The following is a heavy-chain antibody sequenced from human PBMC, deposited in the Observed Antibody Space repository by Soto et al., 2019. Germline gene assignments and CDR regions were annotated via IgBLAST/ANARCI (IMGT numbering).Heavy chain of an antibody. CDR1: GYTFTSYA. CDR2: INAGNGNT. D-gene: IGHD6-13*01. J-gene: IGHJ6*02. Sequence: ASVKVSCKASGYTFTSYAMHWVRQAPGQRLEWMGWINAGNGNTKYSQKFQGRVTITRDTSASTAYMELNSLRAEDTAVYYCARDVAATPYYYYGMDVWGQGTTVTVSS. V-gene: IGHV1-3*01. CDR3: ARDVAATPYYYYGMDV.